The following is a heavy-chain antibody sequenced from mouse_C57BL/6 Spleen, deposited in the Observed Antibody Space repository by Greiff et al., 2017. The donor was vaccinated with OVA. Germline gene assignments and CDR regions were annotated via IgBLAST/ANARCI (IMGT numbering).Heavy chain of an antibody. CDR2: IDPENGDT. V-gene: IGHV14-4*01. D-gene: IGHD1-1*01. CDR1: GFTIKDDY. Sequence: VQLQQSGAELVRPGASVKLSCTASGFTIKDDYMHWVKQRPEQGLEWIGWIDPENGDTEYAPKFQGKATITVDTPSNTAYLQLSSLTSEDTAVYYCTALGGSSYNAMDYWGQGTSVTVSS. J-gene: IGHJ4*01. CDR3: TALGGSSYNAMDY.